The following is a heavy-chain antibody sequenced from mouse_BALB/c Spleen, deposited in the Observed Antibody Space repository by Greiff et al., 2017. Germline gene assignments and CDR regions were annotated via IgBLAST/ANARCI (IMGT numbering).Heavy chain of an antibody. CDR2: ISYSGST. CDR3: ARGRRFAY. J-gene: IGHJ3*01. Sequence: VQLQQSGPGLVKPSQSLSLTCTVTGYSITSDYAWNWIRQFPGNKLEWMGYISYSGSTSYNPSLKSRISITRDTSKNQFFLQLNSVTTEDTATYYCARGRRFAYWGQGTLVTVSA. V-gene: IGHV3-2*02. CDR1: GYSITSDYA.